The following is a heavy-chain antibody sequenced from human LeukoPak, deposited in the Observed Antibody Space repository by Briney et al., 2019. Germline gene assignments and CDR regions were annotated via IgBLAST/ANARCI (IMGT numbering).Heavy chain of an antibody. CDR3: ARAGRMVYAALSGFDY. J-gene: IGHJ4*02. D-gene: IGHD2-8*01. Sequence: SETLSLTCTVSGDSISTYYWNWIRQPPGKGLEWIGYVYYTGSTNYNSSLKSRVTISVDTSKNQFSLKLSSVTAADTAVYYCARAGRMVYAALSGFDYWGQGTLVTVSS. V-gene: IGHV4-59*01. CDR2: VYYTGST. CDR1: GDSISTYY.